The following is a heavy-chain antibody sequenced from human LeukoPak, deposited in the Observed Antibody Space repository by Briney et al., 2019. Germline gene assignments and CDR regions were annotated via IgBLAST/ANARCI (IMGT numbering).Heavy chain of an antibody. D-gene: IGHD7-27*01. CDR1: GGSIGRGSYY. CDR2: IYYSGST. Sequence: KTSETLSLTCSVSGGSIGRGSYYWGWIRQSPGKGLEWIGSIYYSGSTNYNPSLKSRVTISVDTSKNQFSLKLSSVTAADTAVYYCASRKLGNDYWGQGTLVTVSS. J-gene: IGHJ4*02. V-gene: IGHV4-39*07. CDR3: ASRKLGNDY.